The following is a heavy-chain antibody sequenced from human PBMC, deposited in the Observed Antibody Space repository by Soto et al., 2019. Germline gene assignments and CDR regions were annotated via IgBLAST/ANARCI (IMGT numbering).Heavy chain of an antibody. J-gene: IGHJ6*02. CDR3: ARTLGVRGVMGYYYYGMDV. Sequence: SETLSLTCTVSGGSISGYYWSWIRQPPGKGLEWIGEINHSGSTNYNPSLKSRVTISVDTSKNQFSLKLSSVTAADTAVYYCARTLGVRGVMGYYYYGMDVWGQGTTVTVSS. V-gene: IGHV4-34*01. D-gene: IGHD3-10*01. CDR2: INHSGST. CDR1: GGSISGYY.